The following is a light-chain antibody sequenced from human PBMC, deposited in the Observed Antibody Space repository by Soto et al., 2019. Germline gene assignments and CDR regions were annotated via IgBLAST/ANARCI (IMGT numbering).Light chain of an antibody. CDR1: SSNIGAGYD. J-gene: IGLJ3*02. CDR3: QSYDSSLSGWV. Sequence: QAVVTQPTSVSGAPGQRVTISCTGSSSNIGAGYDVHWYQQLPGTAPKVLIYGNSNRPSGLPDRFSGSKSGTSASLAITGLQAEDEADYYCQSYDSSLSGWVFGGGTKLTVL. CDR2: GNS. V-gene: IGLV1-40*01.